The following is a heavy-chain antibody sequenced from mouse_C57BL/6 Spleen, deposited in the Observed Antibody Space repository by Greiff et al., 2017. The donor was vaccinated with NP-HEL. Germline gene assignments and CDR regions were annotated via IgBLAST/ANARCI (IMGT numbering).Heavy chain of an antibody. CDR3: ARWLLRRDYAMDY. V-gene: IGHV1-39*01. CDR1: GYSFTDYN. Sequence: IQLQQSGPELVKPGASVKISCKASGYSFTDYNMNWVKQSHGKSLEWIGVINPNYGTTGYNQKFKGKATLTVDQSSSTAYMQLNSLTSEDSAVYYCARWLLRRDYAMDYWGQGTSVTVSS. CDR2: INPNYGTT. D-gene: IGHD2-3*01. J-gene: IGHJ4*01.